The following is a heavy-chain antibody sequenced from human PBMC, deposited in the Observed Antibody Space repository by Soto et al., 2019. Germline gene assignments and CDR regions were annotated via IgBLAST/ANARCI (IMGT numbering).Heavy chain of an antibody. CDR1: GGSFSAYH. J-gene: IGHJ4*02. V-gene: IGHV4-34*01. D-gene: IGHD3-10*01. Sequence: PSETLSLTCAVYGGSFSAYHWSWIRQPPGKGLEWIGEINHSGSTNYNPSLKSRVTISVDTYNNQFFLKLNSVTAADTAVYYWARGTARVVIGLVDYWGQGTLVTVSS. CDR3: ARGTARVVIGLVDY. CDR2: INHSGST.